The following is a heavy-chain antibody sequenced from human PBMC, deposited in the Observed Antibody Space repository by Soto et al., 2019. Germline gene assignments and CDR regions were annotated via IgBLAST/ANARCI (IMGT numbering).Heavy chain of an antibody. CDR1: GFTFSNAW. Sequence: EVQLVESGGGLVQPGGSLRLSCAASGFTFSNAWFNWVRQAPGKGLEWVGHIKSKTDAEATAYAAPVKGRFTISRDTSEDILYLQLNSLRTEDTGVYYCTLYSGAWYFDYWGQGALVTVSS. D-gene: IGHD5-12*01. CDR3: TLYSGAWYFDY. CDR2: IKSKTDAEAT. J-gene: IGHJ4*02. V-gene: IGHV3-15*07.